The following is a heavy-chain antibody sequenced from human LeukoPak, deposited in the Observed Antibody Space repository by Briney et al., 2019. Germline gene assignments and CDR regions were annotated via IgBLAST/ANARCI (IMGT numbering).Heavy chain of an antibody. J-gene: IGHJ3*02. CDR3: AIPEGYDSSGYYYPSAFDI. D-gene: IGHD3-22*01. V-gene: IGHV3-7*01. CDR2: IKQDGSEK. CDR1: GFTFSSYW. Sequence: GGSLRLSCAASGFTFSSYWMSWVRQAPGKGLEWVANIKQDGSEKYYVDSVKGRFTISRDNAKNSLYLQMNSLRAEDTAVYYCAIPEGYDSSGYYYPSAFDIWGQGTMVTVSS.